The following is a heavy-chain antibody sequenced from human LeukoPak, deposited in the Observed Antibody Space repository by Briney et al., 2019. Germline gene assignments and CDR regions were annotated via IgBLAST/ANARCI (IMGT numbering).Heavy chain of an antibody. D-gene: IGHD2-2*01. Sequence: ASVKVSCKASGYTFTSYSISWVRQAPGQGLEWMGWISAYNGNTNYAQKLQGRVTMTTDTSTSTAYMELRSLRSDDTAVYYCARAPGDIVVVPAAILDYWGQGSLVTVSS. CDR1: GYTFTSYS. CDR2: ISAYNGNT. J-gene: IGHJ4*02. V-gene: IGHV1-18*01. CDR3: ARAPGDIVVVPAAILDY.